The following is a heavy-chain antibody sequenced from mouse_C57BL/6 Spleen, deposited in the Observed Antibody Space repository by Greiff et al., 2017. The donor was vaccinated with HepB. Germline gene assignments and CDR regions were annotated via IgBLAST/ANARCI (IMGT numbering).Heavy chain of an antibody. CDR3: ARYGGRSYVVDY. D-gene: IGHD1-1*01. V-gene: IGHV7-3*01. J-gene: IGHJ4*01. CDR2: IRNKANGYTT. CDR1: GFTFTDYY. Sequence: EVKLVESGGGLVQPGGSLSLSCAASGFTFTDYYMSWVRQPPGKALEWLGFIRNKANGYTTEYSASVKGRFTISRDNSQSILYLQMNALRAEDSATYYCARYGGRSYVVDYWGQGTSVTVSS.